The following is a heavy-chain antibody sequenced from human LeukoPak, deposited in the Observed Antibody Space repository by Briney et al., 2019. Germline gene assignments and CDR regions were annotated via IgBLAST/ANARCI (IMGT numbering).Heavy chain of an antibody. D-gene: IGHD3-10*01. CDR2: ISSVYSI. V-gene: IGHV3-48*03. CDR1: GFTFSSYE. J-gene: IGHJ5*02. Sequence: GGSLRLSCAASGFTFSSYEMNWVRQAPGKGLEWIAHISSVYSIDYADSVQGRFTTSRDTAKNTVYLQINRLPDEDTAVYYCARGITLVRKNWFHPWGQGTLVTVSS. CDR3: ARGITLVRKNWFHP.